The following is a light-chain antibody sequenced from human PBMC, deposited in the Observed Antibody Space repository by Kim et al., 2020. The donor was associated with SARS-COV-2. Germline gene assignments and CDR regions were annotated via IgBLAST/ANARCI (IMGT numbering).Light chain of an antibody. J-gene: IGLJ2*01. Sequence: VSPGLTAYIPCSGDKLGDKYACWYQQKPGQSPVLVIYQHNKRPSGIPERFSGSNSGNTATLTISGTQAMDEADYYCQAWDSSTVVFGGGTQLTVL. CDR2: QHN. CDR1: KLGDKY. CDR3: QAWDSSTVV. V-gene: IGLV3-1*01.